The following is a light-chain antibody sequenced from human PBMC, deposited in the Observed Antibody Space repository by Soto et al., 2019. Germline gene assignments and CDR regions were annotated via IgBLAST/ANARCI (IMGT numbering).Light chain of an antibody. Sequence: EVLMTQSPATLSVSPVERTTLSCMASESVGTNLAWYQQKPGQAPRLLIYGASTRATVIPARFSGSGSETDFTLTISRLEPEDFAVYYCQKYGYSPWTFGQGTTV. CDR3: QKYGYSPWT. J-gene: IGKJ1*01. CDR1: ESVGTN. V-gene: IGKV3-15*01. CDR2: GAS.